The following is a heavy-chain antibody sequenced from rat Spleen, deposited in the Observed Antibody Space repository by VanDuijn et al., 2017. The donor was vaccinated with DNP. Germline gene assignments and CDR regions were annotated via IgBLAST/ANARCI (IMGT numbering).Heavy chain of an antibody. CDR2: INNAGST. CDR1: AYSITTNY. Sequence: VQLQESGPGLVKPSQSLSLTCSVTAYSITTNYWGWIRKFPENKLEWMGYINNAGSTNYNPALKSRISITRDTSKNQFFLQVNSVTTEDTATYYCARWPGYNPPYAMDAWGQGTSVTVSS. V-gene: IGHV3-3*01. J-gene: IGHJ4*01. D-gene: IGHD1-4*01. CDR3: ARWPGYNPPYAMDA.